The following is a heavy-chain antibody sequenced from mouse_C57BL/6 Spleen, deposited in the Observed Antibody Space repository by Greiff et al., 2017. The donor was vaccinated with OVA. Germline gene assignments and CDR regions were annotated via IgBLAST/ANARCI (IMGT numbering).Heavy chain of an antibody. CDR2: ISNLAYSI. Sequence: EVMLVESGGGLVQPGGSLKLSCAASGFTFSDYGMAWVRQAPRKGPEWVAFISNLAYSIYYADTVTGRFTISRENAKNTLDLEMSSLRSEDTAMYYCARLRGNWYFDVWGTGTTVTVSS. J-gene: IGHJ1*03. CDR3: ARLRGNWYFDV. V-gene: IGHV5-15*01. D-gene: IGHD1-1*01. CDR1: GFTFSDYG.